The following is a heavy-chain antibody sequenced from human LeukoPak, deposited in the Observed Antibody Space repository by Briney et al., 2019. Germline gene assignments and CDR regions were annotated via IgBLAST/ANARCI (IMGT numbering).Heavy chain of an antibody. V-gene: IGHV4-61*01. CDR3: ARFDSNRNYIANYFDH. CDR1: GGSVSSDSYY. CDR2: IFYSGST. Sequence: SETLSLTCTVSGGSVSSDSYYWSWIRQPPGKGLEWIGSIFYSGSTNYNPSLKSRVTISVDTSKNQFSLKLSPVTAADTAVYYCARFDSNRNYIANYFDHWGQGTLVTVSS. D-gene: IGHD3-22*01. J-gene: IGHJ4*02.